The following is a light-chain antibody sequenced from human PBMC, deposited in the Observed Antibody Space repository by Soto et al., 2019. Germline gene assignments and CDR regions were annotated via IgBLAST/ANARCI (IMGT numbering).Light chain of an antibody. J-gene: IGLJ1*01. Sequence: QSALTQPASVSGSPGQSITISCTGTSSDIGYYDYVSWYQHHSGKAPKLIIYEVNSRPSGVSNRFSGSKSVNTASLTISGLQAEDEADYFCSSHSSSSGYYVFGAGTKLTVL. CDR2: EVN. V-gene: IGLV2-14*01. CDR3: SSHSSSSGYYV. CDR1: SSDIGYYDY.